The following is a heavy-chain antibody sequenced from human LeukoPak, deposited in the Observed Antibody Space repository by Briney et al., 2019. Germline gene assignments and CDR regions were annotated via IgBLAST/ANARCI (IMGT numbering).Heavy chain of an antibody. CDR3: ATQNFDY. CDR2: ISGNGVST. V-gene: IGHV3-23*01. CDR1: GFTLSNYA. Sequence: GGSLTLSCAASGFTLSNYAMSWVRQAPGKGLEWVSTISGNGVSTYYADSVKGRFTLPRDNSKNTLYLQMNSLRAEDTALYYCATQNFDYWGQGTPVTVSS. J-gene: IGHJ4*02.